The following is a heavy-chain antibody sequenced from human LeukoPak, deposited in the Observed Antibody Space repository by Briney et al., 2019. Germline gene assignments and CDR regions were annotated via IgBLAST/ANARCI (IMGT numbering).Heavy chain of an antibody. D-gene: IGHD6-6*01. CDR3: ATQRAYSSSSIWCDP. CDR1: GGSISSGGYY. V-gene: IGHV4-31*03. J-gene: IGHJ5*02. Sequence: SQTLSLTCTVSGGSISSGGYYWSWIRQLPGKGLEWFGYIYYSRSTYYNPSLKSRVTISVDTSKNQFSLKLSSVTAADTAVYYCATQRAYSSSSIWCDPWGQGTLVTVSS. CDR2: IYYSRST.